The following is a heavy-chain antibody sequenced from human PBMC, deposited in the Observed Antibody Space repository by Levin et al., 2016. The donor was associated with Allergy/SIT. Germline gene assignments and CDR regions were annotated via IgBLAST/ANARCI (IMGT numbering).Heavy chain of an antibody. J-gene: IGHJ4*02. CDR2: ISGSGGST. CDR3: AKVYDFWSGPIDY. D-gene: IGHD3-3*01. V-gene: IGHV3-23*01. Sequence: VRQAPGKGLEWVSAISGSGGSTYYADSVKGRFTISRDNSKNTLYLQMNSLRAEDTAVYYCAKVYDFWSGPIDYWGQGTLVTVSS.